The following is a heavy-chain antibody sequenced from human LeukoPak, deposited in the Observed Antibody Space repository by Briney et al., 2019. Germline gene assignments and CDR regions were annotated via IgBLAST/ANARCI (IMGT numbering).Heavy chain of an antibody. D-gene: IGHD1-7*01. V-gene: IGHV3-64*01. Sequence: GGSLRLSCAASGFTFSSYAMHWVRQAPGKGLEYVSAISSNGGSTYYANPVKGRFTISRDNSKNTLYLQMGSLRAEDMAVYYCARDRITGTKSPGFDPWGQGTLVTVSS. CDR1: GFTFSSYA. CDR2: ISSNGGST. CDR3: ARDRITGTKSPGFDP. J-gene: IGHJ5*02.